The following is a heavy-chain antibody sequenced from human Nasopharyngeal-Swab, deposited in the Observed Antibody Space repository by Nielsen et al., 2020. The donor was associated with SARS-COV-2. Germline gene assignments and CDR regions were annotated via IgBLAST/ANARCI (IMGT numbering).Heavy chain of an antibody. CDR1: GFIFSTYA. CDR3: ARPARRGLNWFDP. V-gene: IGHV3-30-3*01. Sequence: GESLKISCAASGFIFSTYAMHWVRQAPGKGLEWVALISYDGSSNYYAHSVKGRFTISRDNSKNTLYLQMNSLGGEDTAVYYCARPARRGLNWFDPWGQGTLVTVSS. CDR2: ISYDGSSN. D-gene: IGHD3-22*01. J-gene: IGHJ5*02.